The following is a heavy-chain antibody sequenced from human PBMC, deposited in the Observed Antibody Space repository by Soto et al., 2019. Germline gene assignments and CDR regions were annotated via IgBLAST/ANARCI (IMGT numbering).Heavy chain of an antibody. D-gene: IGHD3-3*01. J-gene: IGHJ5*02. CDR1: GYSFSTYA. Sequence: QLQMMQSGGEAKNPGASVKVSCEASGYSFSTYAISWLRQAPGQGLEWMGLITPNNGYTNYAQKFQGRLILTTDIPASTAYMERTRLRYDDTAMYYCATSYDSGFDPWGQGTLVSVS. CDR2: ITPNNGYT. CDR3: ATSYDSGFDP. V-gene: IGHV1-18*01.